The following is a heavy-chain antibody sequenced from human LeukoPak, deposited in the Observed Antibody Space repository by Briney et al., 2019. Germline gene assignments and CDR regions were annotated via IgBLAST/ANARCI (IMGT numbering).Heavy chain of an antibody. D-gene: IGHD1-26*01. V-gene: IGHV3-23*01. CDR2: ISGSGGST. J-gene: IGHJ1*01. CDR1: GFTFSSYA. Sequence: QAGGSLRLSCAASGFTFSSYAMSWVRQAPGKGLEWVSAISGSGGSTYYADSVKGRFTISRDNSKNTLYLQMNSLRAEDTAVYYCAKDPGAQWELLVRSEYFQHWGQGTLVTVSS. CDR3: AKDPGAQWELLVRSEYFQH.